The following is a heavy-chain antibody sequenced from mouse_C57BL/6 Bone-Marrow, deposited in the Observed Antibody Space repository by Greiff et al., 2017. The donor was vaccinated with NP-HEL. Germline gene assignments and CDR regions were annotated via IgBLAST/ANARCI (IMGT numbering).Heavy chain of an antibody. J-gene: IGHJ3*01. CDR1: GYPFTSYW. CDR2: IDPSDSST. V-gene: IGHV1-59*01. D-gene: IGHD1-1*01. Sequence: VQLQQPGAELVRPGTSVKLSCKASGYPFTSYWMHWVKQRPGQGLEWIGVIDPSDSSTNYNQKFKGKATLTVDTSSSTAYMQLSSLTSEDSAVYYCASTTVVARRFAYWGQGTLVTVSA. CDR3: ASTTVVARRFAY.